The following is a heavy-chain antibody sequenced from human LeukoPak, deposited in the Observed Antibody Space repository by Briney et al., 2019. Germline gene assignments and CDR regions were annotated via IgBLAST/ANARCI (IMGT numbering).Heavy chain of an antibody. V-gene: IGHV5-51*01. D-gene: IGHD2-21*02. J-gene: IGHJ4*02. Sequence: GESLKISCKASGYRFTTYWIAWVRQMPGKGLEWMGIICPGDSETRYSPSFHGQVTISADKSISTAYLQWSSLQASDSAMYYCARLSYCGGDCHYNSYFDFWGQGTLVSVSS. CDR2: ICPGDSET. CDR3: ARLSYCGGDCHYNSYFDF. CDR1: GYRFTTYW.